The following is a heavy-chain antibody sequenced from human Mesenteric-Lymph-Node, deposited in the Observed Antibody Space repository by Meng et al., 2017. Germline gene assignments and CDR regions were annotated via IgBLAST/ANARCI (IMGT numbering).Heavy chain of an antibody. Sequence: GGSLRLSCAASGFTFSSYAMHWVRQAPGKGLEWVAVISYDGSNKYYADSVKGRFTISRDNSKNTLYLQMNSLRAEDTAVYYCARVGGFGGPSGGDDYWGQGTLVTVSS. V-gene: IGHV3-30*04. CDR2: ISYDGSNK. CDR3: ARVGGFGGPSGGDDY. CDR1: GFTFSSYA. J-gene: IGHJ4*02. D-gene: IGHD3-10*01.